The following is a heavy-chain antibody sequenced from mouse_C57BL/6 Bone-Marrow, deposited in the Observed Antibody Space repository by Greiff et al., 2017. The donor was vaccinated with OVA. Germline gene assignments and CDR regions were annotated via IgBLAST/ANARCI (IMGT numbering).Heavy chain of an antibody. CDR1: GYTFTSYW. CDR3: ARSRAGTRGSPYYFDY. V-gene: IGHV1-69*01. CDR2: IDPSDSYT. D-gene: IGHD3-3*01. Sequence: QVQLQQPGAELVMPGASVKLSCKASGYTFTSYWMHWVKQRPGQGLEWIGEIDPSDSYTNYNQKFKGKSTLTVDKSSSTAYMQLSSLTSEDSAVYYCARSRAGTRGSPYYFDYWGQGTTLTVSS. J-gene: IGHJ2*01.